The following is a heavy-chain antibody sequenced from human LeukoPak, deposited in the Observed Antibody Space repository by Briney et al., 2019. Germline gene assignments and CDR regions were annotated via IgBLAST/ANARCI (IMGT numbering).Heavy chain of an antibody. D-gene: IGHD1-20*01. V-gene: IGHV3-7*01. Sequence: GGSLRLSCAASGLTFSSCFMTWVRRTPGKGLEGVANIKPDGSEKYYMDSVKGRFTISRDNAKNSLYLQMNSLRAEDTAVYYCASGGYNWNRLDYWGQGTLVTVSS. CDR2: IKPDGSEK. CDR1: GLTFSSCF. J-gene: IGHJ4*02. CDR3: ASGGYNWNRLDY.